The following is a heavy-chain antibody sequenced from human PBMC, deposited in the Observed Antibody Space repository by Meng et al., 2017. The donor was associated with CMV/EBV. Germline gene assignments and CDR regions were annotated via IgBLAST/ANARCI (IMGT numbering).Heavy chain of an antibody. Sequence: GESLKISCAASGFTFSSYGIHWVRQAPGKGLEWVAFIRYDGSNKYYADSVKGRFTISRDNSKNTLYLQMNSLRAEDTAVYYCARTMVRGVILYYGMDVWGQGTTVTVSS. D-gene: IGHD3-10*01. V-gene: IGHV3-30*02. CDR1: GFTFSSYG. J-gene: IGHJ6*02. CDR3: ARTMVRGVILYYGMDV. CDR2: IRYDGSNK.